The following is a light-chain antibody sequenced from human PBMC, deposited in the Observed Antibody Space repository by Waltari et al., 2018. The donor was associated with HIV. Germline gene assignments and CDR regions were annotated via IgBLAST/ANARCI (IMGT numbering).Light chain of an antibody. V-gene: IGLV7-46*01. Sequence: QPVVTQEPSLTVSPGGTVTPTCASSAGVVTRGHCPHWFRQRHGQAPKTLTFDRTNRYSWTPGRVSESFLEDKAALALTGAQIEDEADYYCLLSFDGDLLFGGGTKLTVL. CDR2: DRT. J-gene: IGLJ2*01. CDR1: AGVVTRGHC. CDR3: LLSFDGDLL.